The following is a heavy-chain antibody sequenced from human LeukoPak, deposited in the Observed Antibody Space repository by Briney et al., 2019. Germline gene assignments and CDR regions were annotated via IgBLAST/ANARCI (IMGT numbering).Heavy chain of an antibody. CDR2: IYYSGST. J-gene: IGHJ3*02. CDR1: GASISNFY. D-gene: IGHD2-2*01. Sequence: SETLSLTCTVSGASISNFYWSWIRQPPGKGLVWIGYIYYSGSTNYNPSLYSRVTISVDTSKNQFSLKLSSVTAADTAVYYCATRISSNYPPNAFDIWGQGTMVTVSS. V-gene: IGHV4-59*01. CDR3: ATRISSNYPPNAFDI.